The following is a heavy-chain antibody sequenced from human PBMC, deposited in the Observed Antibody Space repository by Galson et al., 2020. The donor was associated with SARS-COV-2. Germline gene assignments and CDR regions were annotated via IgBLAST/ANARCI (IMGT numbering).Heavy chain of an antibody. J-gene: IGHJ4*02. CDR1: GFSFNSYA. CDR3: ATGPGGQLVVRYFDY. V-gene: IGHV3-30*04. D-gene: IGHD6-13*01. Sequence: GGSLRLSCAASGFSFNSYAIHWVRQAPGKGLEWVAVVSYDGINKYYADSVKGRFTISRDNSKNMLYLQMSSLRAEDTAVYYCATGPGGQLVVRYFDYWGQGTLVTVSS. CDR2: VSYDGINK.